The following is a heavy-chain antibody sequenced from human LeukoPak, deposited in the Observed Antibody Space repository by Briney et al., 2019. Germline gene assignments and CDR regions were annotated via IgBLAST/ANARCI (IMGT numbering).Heavy chain of an antibody. CDR1: GFTFSSYA. CDR3: ARAYYDILTGYFPFDY. Sequence: GGSLRLSCAASGFTFSSYAMSWVRQAPGKGLEWVSAISGSGGSTYYADSVKGRFTISRDNAKNSLYLQMNSLRDEDTAVYYCARAYYDILTGYFPFDYWGQGTLVTVSS. CDR2: ISGSGGST. J-gene: IGHJ4*02. V-gene: IGHV3-23*01. D-gene: IGHD3-9*01.